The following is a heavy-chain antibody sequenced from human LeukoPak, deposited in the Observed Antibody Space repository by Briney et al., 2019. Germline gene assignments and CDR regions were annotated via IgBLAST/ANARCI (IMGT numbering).Heavy chain of an antibody. CDR2: INPSGGST. CDR3: ASWAGLNSAYYYGSGSPFDY. D-gene: IGHD3-10*01. CDR1: GYSFSTYF. J-gene: IGHJ4*02. Sequence: GASVKVSCKTSGYSFSTYFMHWVRQAPGEGLEWMGIINPSGGSTSYAQKFQGRVTMTRDTSISTAYMELSRLRSDDTAVYYCASWAGLNSAYYYGSGSPFDYWGQGTLVTVSS. V-gene: IGHV1-46*01.